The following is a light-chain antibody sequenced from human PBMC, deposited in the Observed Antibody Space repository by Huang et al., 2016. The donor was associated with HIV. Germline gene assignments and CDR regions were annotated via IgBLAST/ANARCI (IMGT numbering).Light chain of an antibody. J-gene: IGKJ4*01. CDR1: QSINSY. Sequence: DIQMTQSPSSLSASVGDRVTITCRASQSINSYLNWYQQKPGKAPKVLIYAASSLQSGVPSRVSGSGSGTDFTLTINRLQPEDFASYYCQQSYNTPLTFGGGTRLEIK. CDR2: AAS. V-gene: IGKV1-39*01. CDR3: QQSYNTPLT.